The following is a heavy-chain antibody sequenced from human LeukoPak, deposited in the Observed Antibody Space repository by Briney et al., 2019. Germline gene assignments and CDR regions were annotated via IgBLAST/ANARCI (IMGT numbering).Heavy chain of an antibody. CDR1: GFTFSSYS. D-gene: IGHD6-13*01. V-gene: IGHV3-21*01. J-gene: IGHJ5*02. CDR3: ARSSSPNWFDP. Sequence: GGSQRLSCAASGFTFSSYSMNWVRQAPGKGLEWVSSISSSSSYIYYADSVKGRFTISRDNAKNSLYLQMNSLRAEDTAVYYCARSSSPNWFDPWGQGTLVTVSS. CDR2: ISSSSSYI.